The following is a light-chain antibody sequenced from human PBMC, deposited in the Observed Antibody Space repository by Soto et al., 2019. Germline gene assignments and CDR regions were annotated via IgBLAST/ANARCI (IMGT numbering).Light chain of an antibody. J-gene: IGKJ1*01. Sequence: DIQLTQSPSFLSASVGDRVTITCGASQGISSYLAWYQQKPGKAPKLLIYAASNLQSGVPSRFSGSGSGTEFTLTISSLQPEDFETYYCLQHDNFPWTFGQGTKVDIK. V-gene: IGKV1-9*01. CDR2: AAS. CDR3: LQHDNFPWT. CDR1: QGISSY.